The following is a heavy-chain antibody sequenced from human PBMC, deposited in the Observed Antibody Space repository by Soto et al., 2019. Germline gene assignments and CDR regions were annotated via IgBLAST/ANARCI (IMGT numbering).Heavy chain of an antibody. CDR3: AREMVRGVGSDY. J-gene: IGHJ4*02. CDR1: GGTFSSNS. D-gene: IGHD3-10*01. V-gene: IGHV1-18*01. Sequence: ASVEVSCKASGGTFSSNSISWVRQAPGQGLEWMGWIIPHNGNTNYAQKLQGRVTMTTDTSTSTAYMELRSLRSDDTAVFYCAREMVRGVGSDYWGQGTLVTVSS. CDR2: IIPHNGNT.